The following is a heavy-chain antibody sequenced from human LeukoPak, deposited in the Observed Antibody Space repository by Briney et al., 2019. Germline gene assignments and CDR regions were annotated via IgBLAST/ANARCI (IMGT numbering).Heavy chain of an antibody. J-gene: IGHJ4*02. D-gene: IGHD1-26*01. V-gene: IGHV3-74*01. CDR2: FTSDGNSM. CDR3: ARAQVGTPTDC. CDR1: GFTLSSYT. Sequence: GGPLRLPCAASGFTLSSYTEYWARPAPGRGLVCFARFTSDGNSMTYADFVKGRFTVSRDIAKDTLYLQMNSLRGEDTAVYYCARAQVGTPTDCWGQGTLVTVSS.